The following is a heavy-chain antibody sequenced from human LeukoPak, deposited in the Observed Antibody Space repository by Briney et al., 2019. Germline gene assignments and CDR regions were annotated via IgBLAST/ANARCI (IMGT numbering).Heavy chain of an antibody. CDR1: GFTVSSNY. CDR2: IYSGGST. D-gene: IGHD3-10*01. Sequence: GGSLRLSCAASGFTVSSNYMSWVRQAPGKGLEWVSVIYSGGSTYYADSVKGRFTISRDNSKNTLYLQMNSLRAEDTAVYYCASGLDFVGYGSGSLVDYWDQGTLVTVSS. J-gene: IGHJ4*02. V-gene: IGHV3-66*02. CDR3: ASGLDFVGYGSGSLVDY.